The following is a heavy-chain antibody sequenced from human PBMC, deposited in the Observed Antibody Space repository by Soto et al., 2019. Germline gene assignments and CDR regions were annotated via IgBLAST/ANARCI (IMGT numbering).Heavy chain of an antibody. J-gene: IGHJ5*02. D-gene: IGHD6-19*01. Sequence: QVQLQQWGAGLLKPSETLSLTCAVYGGSFSGYYWSWIRQPTGKGLEWIGESNQGGSTNYNPSLKSRVTISVDTSKNQFSLNLNSVTAADTAIYYCARGIGGAVAGRRGRWFDPWGQGTLVTVSS. V-gene: IGHV4-34*01. CDR2: SNQGGST. CDR3: ARGIGGAVAGRRGRWFDP. CDR1: GGSFSGYY.